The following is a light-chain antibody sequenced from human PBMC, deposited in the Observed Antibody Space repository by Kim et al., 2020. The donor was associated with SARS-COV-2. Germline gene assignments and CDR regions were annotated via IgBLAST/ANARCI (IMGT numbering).Light chain of an antibody. CDR1: GSDVGTYNY. J-gene: IGLJ3*02. Sequence: QSALTQPRSVSGSPGQSVTISCTGSGSDVGTYNYVSWYQHHPGKAPKLIIHDVTTRPSGVPDRFSASKSGNTASLTISGLRPEDEADYYCCSYAGDYTLLFGGGTQLTVL. CDR3: CSYAGDYTLL. V-gene: IGLV2-11*01. CDR2: DVT.